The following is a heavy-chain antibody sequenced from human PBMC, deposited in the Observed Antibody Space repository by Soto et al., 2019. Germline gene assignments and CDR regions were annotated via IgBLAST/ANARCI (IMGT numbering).Heavy chain of an antibody. J-gene: IGHJ3*02. CDR2: IYPGDSDT. D-gene: IGHD6-13*01. Sequence: GESLKISCEGSGYNFPNYWIAWVRQMPGKGLEWLGTIYPGDSDTRYSPSFQGQVTISADKSTSTAYLQWSSLKASDTAMYYCARPRLRVYDGFDIWGQGTMVTVSS. V-gene: IGHV5-51*01. CDR1: GYNFPNYW. CDR3: ARPRLRVYDGFDI.